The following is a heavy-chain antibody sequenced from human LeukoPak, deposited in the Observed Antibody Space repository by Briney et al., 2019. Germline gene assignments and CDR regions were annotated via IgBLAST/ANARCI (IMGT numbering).Heavy chain of an antibody. Sequence: GRSLRLSCAASGFTFDDYAMHWVRHLPGRGLEWVSHITWNSGTKTYADSVRDRFTISGDNAKNSLYLQMNSLRPEDTALYYCSRGDDSSGYYDTNIDYWGQGILVTVSS. V-gene: IGHV3-9*01. D-gene: IGHD3-22*01. CDR3: SRGDDSSGYYDTNIDY. CDR1: GFTFDDYA. J-gene: IGHJ4*02. CDR2: ITWNSGTK.